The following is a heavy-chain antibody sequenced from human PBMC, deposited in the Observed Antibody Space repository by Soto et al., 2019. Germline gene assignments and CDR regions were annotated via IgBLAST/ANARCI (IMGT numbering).Heavy chain of an antibody. D-gene: IGHD6-13*01. Sequence: ASVKVSCKAPGYTFSSYGINWVRQAPGQGLEWMGWITTYNGNTNYAQKLQGRVTMTTDTSTSTAYMELGSLRSDDTAVYYCAIGRAAAGTGSGVWGQGTTVTVSS. CDR1: GYTFSSYG. J-gene: IGHJ6*02. V-gene: IGHV1-18*01. CDR2: ITTYNGNT. CDR3: AIGRAAAGTGSGV.